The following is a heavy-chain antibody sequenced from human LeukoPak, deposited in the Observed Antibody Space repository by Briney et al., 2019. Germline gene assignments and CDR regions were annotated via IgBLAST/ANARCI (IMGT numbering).Heavy chain of an antibody. CDR2: IYYSGST. Sequence: PSETLSLTCTVSGGSISSYYWSWLRQPPGKGLEWIGYIYYSGSTNYNPSLKSRVTISVDTSKNQFSLKLSSVTAADTAVYYCARTGYSSGWYERSGAFDIWGQGTMVTVSS. CDR1: GGSISSYY. D-gene: IGHD6-19*01. CDR3: ARTGYSSGWYERSGAFDI. V-gene: IGHV4-59*01. J-gene: IGHJ3*02.